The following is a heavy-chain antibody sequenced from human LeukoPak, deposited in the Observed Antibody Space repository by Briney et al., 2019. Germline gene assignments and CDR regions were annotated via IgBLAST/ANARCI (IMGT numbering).Heavy chain of an antibody. J-gene: IGHJ3*02. CDR2: IYYIGST. Sequence: PSETLSLTCTVAGGSISSYYWSWIRQPPGKGLEWIGYIYYIGSTNYNPSLKSRVTISVDTSKNQFSLKLSSVTAADTAVYYCARRYCSGGSCYSAFDIWGQGTMVTVSS. V-gene: IGHV4-59*01. CDR1: GGSISSYY. CDR3: ARRYCSGGSCYSAFDI. D-gene: IGHD2-15*01.